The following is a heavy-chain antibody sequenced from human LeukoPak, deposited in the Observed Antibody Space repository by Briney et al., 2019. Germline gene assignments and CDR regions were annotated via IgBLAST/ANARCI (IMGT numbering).Heavy chain of an antibody. CDR2: IYHSGST. Sequence: SETLSLTCAVSGGSISSGGYSWSWIRQLPWKGLEWIGYIYHSGSTYYNPSLKSRVTISVDRSKNQFSLKLSSVTAADTAVYYCVAVTTREHFDYWGQGTLVTVFS. V-gene: IGHV4-30-2*01. J-gene: IGHJ4*02. CDR1: GGSISSGGYS. CDR3: VAVTTREHFDY. D-gene: IGHD4-17*01.